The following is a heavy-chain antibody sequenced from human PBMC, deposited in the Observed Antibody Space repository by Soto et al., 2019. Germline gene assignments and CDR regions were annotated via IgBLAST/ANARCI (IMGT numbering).Heavy chain of an antibody. V-gene: IGHV3-21*01. CDR3: ARVRWELRYDAFDI. CDR1: GFTFSSYS. J-gene: IGHJ3*02. Sequence: EVQLVESGGGLVKPGGSLRLSCAASGFTFSSYSMNWVHQAPGQGLEWVSSISSSSSYIYYADSVKGRFTISRDNAKNSLYLQMNSLRAEDTAVYYCARVRWELRYDAFDIWGQGTMVTVSS. CDR2: ISSSSSYI. D-gene: IGHD1-26*01.